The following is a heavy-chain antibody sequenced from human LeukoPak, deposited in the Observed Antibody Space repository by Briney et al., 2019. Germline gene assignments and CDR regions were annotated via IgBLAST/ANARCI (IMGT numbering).Heavy chain of an antibody. D-gene: IGHD3-10*01. CDR3: AKDRGVHYYGSERGLYNWFDP. Sequence: GGSLRLSCAASGFTFSSYAMNWVRQAPGKGLEWVSAISGSGGSSYYTDSVKGRFTISRDNSKNTLYLQMNSLRAEDTAVYYCAKDRGVHYYGSERGLYNWFDPWGQGTLVTVSS. CDR1: GFTFSSYA. J-gene: IGHJ5*02. CDR2: ISGSGGSS. V-gene: IGHV3-23*01.